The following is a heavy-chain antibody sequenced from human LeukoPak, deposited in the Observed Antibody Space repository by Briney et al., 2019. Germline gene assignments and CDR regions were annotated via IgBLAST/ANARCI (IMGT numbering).Heavy chain of an antibody. V-gene: IGHV3-30-3*01. CDR1: GFTFSSYA. CDR3: ARAIAAAGTHSEYYYYYYGMDV. Sequence: GGSLRLSCAASGFTFSSYAMSWVRQAPGKGLEWVAVISYDGSNKYYADSVKGRFTISRDNSKNTLYLQMNSLRAEDTAVYYCARAIAAAGTHSEYYYYYYGMDVWGQGTTVTVSS. D-gene: IGHD6-13*01. CDR2: ISYDGSNK. J-gene: IGHJ6*02.